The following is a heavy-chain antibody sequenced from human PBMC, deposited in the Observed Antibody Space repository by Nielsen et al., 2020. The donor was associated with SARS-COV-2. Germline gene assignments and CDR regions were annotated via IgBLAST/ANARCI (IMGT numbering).Heavy chain of an antibody. Sequence: SVKVSCKASGGTFSSYAISWVRQAPGQGLEWMGGIIPIFGTANYAQKFQGRVTMTRDTSTSTVYMELSSLRSEDTAVYYCARTDLGESYGMDVWGQGTTVTVSS. CDR2: IIPIFGTA. V-gene: IGHV1-69*05. J-gene: IGHJ6*02. CDR3: ARTDLGESYGMDV. CDR1: GGTFSSYA.